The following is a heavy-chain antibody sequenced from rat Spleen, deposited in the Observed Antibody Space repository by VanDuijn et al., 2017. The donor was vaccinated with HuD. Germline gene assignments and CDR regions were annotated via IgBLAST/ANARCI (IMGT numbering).Heavy chain of an antibody. Sequence: EVQLQESGPGLVKPSQSLSLTCSVTGYSITSSYRWNWIRKFPGNKLEWMGYINSAGSTNYNPSLKSRISITRDTSKNQFFLQVNSVTTEDTATYYCARGGWDGYFDYWGQGVMVTVSS. CDR3: ARGGWDGYFDY. J-gene: IGHJ2*01. CDR2: INSAGST. V-gene: IGHV3-3*01. CDR1: GYSITSSYR. D-gene: IGHD4-1*01.